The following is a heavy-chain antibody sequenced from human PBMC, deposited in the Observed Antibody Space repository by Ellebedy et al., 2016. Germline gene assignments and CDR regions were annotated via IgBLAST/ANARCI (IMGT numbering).Heavy chain of an antibody. J-gene: IGHJ3*02. CDR3: ARSWLGYCSGGSCVLGAFDI. Sequence: GGSLRLXXAASGFTFSSYSMNWVRQAPGKGLEWVSSISSSSSYIYYADSVKGRFTISRDNAKNSLYLQMNSLRAEDTAVYYCARSWLGYCSGGSCVLGAFDIWGQGTMVTVSS. CDR2: ISSSSSYI. V-gene: IGHV3-21*01. CDR1: GFTFSSYS. D-gene: IGHD2-15*01.